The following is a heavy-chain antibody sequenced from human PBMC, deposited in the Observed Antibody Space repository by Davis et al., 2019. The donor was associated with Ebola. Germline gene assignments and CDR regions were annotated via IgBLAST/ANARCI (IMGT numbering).Heavy chain of an antibody. CDR2: ISLNSGST. CDR1: GFTFIDYY. V-gene: IGHV1-2*02. J-gene: IGHJ4*02. Sequence: ASVKVSCKASGFTFIDYYMHWVRQAPGQGPEWMGWISLNSGSTKYSHKFQGRVTMTRDTSINTAHMELSGLRSDDTALYYCARDDKVMHFDFWGQGPWSPSPQ. CDR3: ARDDKVMHFDF. D-gene: IGHD3-16*01.